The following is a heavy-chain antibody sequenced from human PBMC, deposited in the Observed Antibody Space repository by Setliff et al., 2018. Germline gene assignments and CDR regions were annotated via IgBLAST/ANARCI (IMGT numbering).Heavy chain of an antibody. CDR2: TIPMFGTT. J-gene: IGHJ6*03. D-gene: IGHD5-18*01. V-gene: IGHV1-69*05. CDR3: AREGVDTRSSTDYRYYMDV. Sequence: SVKVSCKASGGSFSSYGITWVRQAPGQGLEWMGGTIPMFGTTNYAQKFQGRVTIITDESTSTAYMELSSLRSEDTAVYFCAREGVDTRSSTDYRYYMDVWGKGTGHRLL. CDR1: GGSFSSYG.